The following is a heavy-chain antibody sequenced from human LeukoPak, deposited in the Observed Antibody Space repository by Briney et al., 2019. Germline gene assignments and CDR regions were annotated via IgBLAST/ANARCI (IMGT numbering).Heavy chain of an antibody. D-gene: IGHD1-1*01. CDR1: GFTFSSYG. J-gene: IGHJ4*02. CDR2: VSSSSSYI. CDR3: ARDQRATASTGSYFDY. Sequence: PGGSLRLSCAASGFTFSSYGMNWVRQAPGKGLEWVSPVSSSSSYIYYADSVKGRFTISRDNAKNSLSLQMNSLRAEDTAVYYCARDQRATASTGSYFDYWGQGTLVTVSS. V-gene: IGHV3-21*01.